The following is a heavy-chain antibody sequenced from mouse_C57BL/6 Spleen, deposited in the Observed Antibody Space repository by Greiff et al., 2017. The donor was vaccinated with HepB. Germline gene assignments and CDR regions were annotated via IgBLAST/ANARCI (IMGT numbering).Heavy chain of an antibody. J-gene: IGHJ4*01. CDR1: GFTFSDFY. V-gene: IGHV7-1*01. CDR2: SRNKANDYTT. Sequence: EVKLMESGGGLVQSGRSLRLSCATSGFTFSDFYMEWVRQAPGKGLEWIAASRNKANDYTTEYSASVKGRFIVSRDTSQSILYLQMNALRAEDTAIYYCAREDGFYYAMDYWGQGTSVTVSS. D-gene: IGHD2-3*01. CDR3: AREDGFYYAMDY.